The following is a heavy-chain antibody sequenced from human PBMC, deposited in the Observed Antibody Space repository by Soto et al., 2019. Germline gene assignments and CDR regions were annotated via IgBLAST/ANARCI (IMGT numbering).Heavy chain of an antibody. V-gene: IGHV1-8*01. CDR3: AKDREGGYSGYDFDY. CDR2: MNTNSGKT. Sequence: GASVKVSCKASGYTFTSYDINWVRQATGQGLEWKGRMNTNSGKTGYAQKFQGRVTMTRNTSISTAYMELSSLRSEDTAVYYCAKDREGGYSGYDFDYWGQGTLVTVSS. CDR1: GYTFTSYD. D-gene: IGHD5-12*01. J-gene: IGHJ4*02.